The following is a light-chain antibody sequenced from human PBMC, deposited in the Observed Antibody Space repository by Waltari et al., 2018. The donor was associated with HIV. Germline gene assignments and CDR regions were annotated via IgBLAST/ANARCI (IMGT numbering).Light chain of an antibody. V-gene: IGLV2-11*01. CDR1: SSDVGGYHY. CDR3: CSYAGSYTLV. CDR2: DVS. Sequence: QSALTQPRSVSGSTGQSVPISCTGTSSDVGGYHYVPWYQQHPGKAPKLMIYDVSKRPSGVPDRFSGSKSGNTASLTISGLQAEDEADYYCCSYAGSYTLVFGGGTKLTVL. J-gene: IGLJ2*01.